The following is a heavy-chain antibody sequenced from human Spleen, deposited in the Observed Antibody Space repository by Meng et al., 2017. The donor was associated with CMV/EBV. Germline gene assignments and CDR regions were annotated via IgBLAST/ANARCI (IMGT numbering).Heavy chain of an antibody. D-gene: IGHD3-3*01. Sequence: LSLTCAASGFTFSSYGMHWVRQAPGKGLEWVAVIWYDGSSKYYADSVKGRFTISRDNSKNTLYLQMNSLRAEDTAVYYCAKASHYDLREYGMDVWGQGTTVTVSS. V-gene: IGHV3-33*06. CDR3: AKASHYDLREYGMDV. J-gene: IGHJ6*02. CDR2: IWYDGSSK. CDR1: GFTFSSYG.